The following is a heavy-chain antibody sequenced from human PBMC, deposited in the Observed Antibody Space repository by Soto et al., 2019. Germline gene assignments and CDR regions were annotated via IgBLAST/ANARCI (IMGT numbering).Heavy chain of an antibody. D-gene: IGHD3-16*01. Sequence: QVQLVQSGAEVKKPGASVKISCEASGYSFTSQYVHWVRQAPGQGLEWMGIINPNGGSTTYAQKFQGSRHLSRDTSTGTGYMGQSRLTKEDTAVFYCAREQGVRPGGGGTEPLDIWGQGTMVTVAS. CDR3: AREQGVRPGGGGTEPLDI. CDR1: GYSFTSQY. CDR2: INPNGGST. J-gene: IGHJ3*02. V-gene: IGHV1-46*01.